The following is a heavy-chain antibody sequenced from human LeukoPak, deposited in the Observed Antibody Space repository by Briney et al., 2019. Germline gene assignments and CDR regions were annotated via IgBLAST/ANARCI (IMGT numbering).Heavy chain of an antibody. V-gene: IGHV1-18*04. CDR3: ARDKGSTVTTRDWFDP. CDR1: GYTFTGYY. J-gene: IGHJ5*02. CDR2: ISAYNGNT. D-gene: IGHD4-17*01. Sequence: GASVKVSCKASGYTFTGYYMHWVRQAPGQGLEWMGWISAYNGNTNYAQKLRGRVTMTTDTSTSTAYMELRSLRPDDTAVYYCARDKGSTVTTRDWFDPWGQGTWSPSPQ.